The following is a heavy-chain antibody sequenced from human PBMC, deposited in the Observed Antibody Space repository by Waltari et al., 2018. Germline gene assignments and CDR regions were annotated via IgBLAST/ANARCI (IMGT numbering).Heavy chain of an antibody. CDR2: IYHSGST. V-gene: IGHV4-38-2*01. CDR3: ARVLGGYYSSGWYFDL. Sequence: QVQLQESGPGLVKPSETLSLTCAVSGYSISSGYYWGWIRQPPGQGLEWIGSIYHSGSTYYNPSLKSRVTISVDTSKNQFSLKLSSVTAADTAVYYCARVLGGYYSSGWYFDLWGRGTLVTVSS. CDR1: GYSISSGYY. D-gene: IGHD3-22*01. J-gene: IGHJ2*01.